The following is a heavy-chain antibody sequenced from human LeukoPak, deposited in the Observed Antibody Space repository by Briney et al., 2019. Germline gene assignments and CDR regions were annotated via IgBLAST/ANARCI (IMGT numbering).Heavy chain of an antibody. J-gene: IGHJ6*02. Sequence: ASVKVSCKASGGTFSSYAISWVRQAPGQGLEWMGGIIPIFGTANYAQKFQGRVTITADESTSTAYMELSSLRSEDTAVYYCARGGLSPYIAYYYYGMDVWGQGTTVTVSS. V-gene: IGHV1-69*13. CDR2: IIPIFGTA. D-gene: IGHD3-16*01. CDR3: ARGGLSPYIAYYYYGMDV. CDR1: GGTFSSYA.